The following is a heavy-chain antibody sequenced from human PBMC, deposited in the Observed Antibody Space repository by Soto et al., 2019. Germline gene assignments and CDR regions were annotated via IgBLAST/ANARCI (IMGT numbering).Heavy chain of an antibody. V-gene: IGHV4-39*01. J-gene: IGHJ6*02. CDR2: IYYSGST. D-gene: IGHD3-10*01. Sequence: SQNRCHTWTVSAGSISRVRYLVCWILQPPGKGLEWIGSIYYSGSTYYNPSLKSRVTISVDTSKNQFSLKLSSVTAADTAVYYCARLRYYGSGSYYSYGMDVWGQGTTVT. CDR1: AGSISRVRYL. CDR3: ARLRYYGSGSYYSYGMDV.